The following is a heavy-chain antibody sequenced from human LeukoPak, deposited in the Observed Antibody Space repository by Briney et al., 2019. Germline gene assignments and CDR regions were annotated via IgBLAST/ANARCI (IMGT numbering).Heavy chain of an antibody. CDR1: GFTFSSYA. Sequence: GGSLRLSCAASGFTFSSYAMSWVRQAPGKGLEWVSAISGSGGSTYYADSVKGRFTISRDNSKNTLYLQMDSLRAEDTAVYYCAKDYYPHRYFDYWGQGTLVTVSS. CDR2: ISGSGGST. D-gene: IGHD3-10*01. V-gene: IGHV3-23*01. CDR3: AKDYYPHRYFDY. J-gene: IGHJ4*02.